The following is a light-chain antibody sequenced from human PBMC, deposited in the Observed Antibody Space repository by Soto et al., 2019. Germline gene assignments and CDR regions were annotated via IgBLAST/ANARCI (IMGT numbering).Light chain of an antibody. V-gene: IGKV3-15*01. CDR1: QSISDT. J-gene: IGKJ1*01. CDR2: SAS. Sequence: EIVMTQAPATLSVSPVGRATLSCRASQSISDTLAWYQQKPGQAPRLLIYSASRGATGFPARFSGSGSGTDFTLTISSLQSEDFAIYYCQQYNNWPPWTFGQGTKVDIK. CDR3: QQYNNWPPWT.